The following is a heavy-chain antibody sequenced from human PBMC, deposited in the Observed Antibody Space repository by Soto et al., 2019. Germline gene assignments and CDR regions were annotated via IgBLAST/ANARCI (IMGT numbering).Heavy chain of an antibody. J-gene: IGHJ6*02. V-gene: IGHV5-51*01. CDR2: IYPGDSDT. CDR1: GYSFTSYW. Sequence: EVQLVQSGAEVKKPGESLKISCKGSGYSFTSYWIGWVRQMPGKGLEWMGIIYPGDSDTRYSPSFQGQVTISADKSISTGYLQGSRLKASDTAMYYFARLGRGSSWYGYYYYGMDVWGQRTTVTVSS. CDR3: ARLGRGSSWYGYYYYGMDV. D-gene: IGHD6-13*01.